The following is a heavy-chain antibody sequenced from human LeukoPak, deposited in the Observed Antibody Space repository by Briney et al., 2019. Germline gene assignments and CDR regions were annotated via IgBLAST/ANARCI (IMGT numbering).Heavy chain of an antibody. Sequence: SVKVSCKASGGTFSSYAISWVRQAPGQGLEWMGGIIPIFGTANYAQKFQGRVTITTDESTSTAYMELSSLRSEGTAVYYCARDGWNPFTVTTGYFDYWGQGTLVTVSS. D-gene: IGHD4-17*01. CDR1: GGTFSSYA. V-gene: IGHV1-69*05. CDR2: IIPIFGTA. CDR3: ARDGWNPFTVTTGYFDY. J-gene: IGHJ4*02.